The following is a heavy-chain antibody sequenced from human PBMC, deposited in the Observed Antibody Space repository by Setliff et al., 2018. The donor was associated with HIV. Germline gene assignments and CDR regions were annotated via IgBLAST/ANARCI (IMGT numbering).Heavy chain of an antibody. CDR1: GFSLTTSGMC. D-gene: IGHD3-10*01. CDR3: AQICGGYFGSGNFPH. J-gene: IGHJ4*02. Sequence: SGPTLVNPTQTLTLTCNFSGFSLTTSGMCVSWIRQPPGKALGWLARIDWDDDKYYITSLKTRLTISKDTSKNQVVLTLTNVDPVDTATYYCAQICGGYFGSGNFPHWGLGTLVTV. V-gene: IGHV2-70*11. CDR2: IDWDDDK.